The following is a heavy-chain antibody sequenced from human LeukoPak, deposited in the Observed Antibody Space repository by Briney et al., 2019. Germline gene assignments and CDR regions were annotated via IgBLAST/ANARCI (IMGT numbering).Heavy chain of an antibody. V-gene: IGHV4-59*08. CDR1: GGSISPYY. Sequence: AETLSLTCTVSGGSISPYYWTWIRQAPGKGLEYIAYIHSCGSTNYIPSLKSRVTISVDTSKNHFSLEMRSVTAADTAVYYCARLGFGYISNSYYYYMDVWGKGTTVSVSS. J-gene: IGHJ6*03. D-gene: IGHD5-24*01. CDR3: ARLGFGYISNSYYYYMDV. CDR2: IHSCGST.